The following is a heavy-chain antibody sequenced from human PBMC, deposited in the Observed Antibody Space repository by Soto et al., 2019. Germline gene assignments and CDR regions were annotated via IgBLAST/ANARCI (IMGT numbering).Heavy chain of an antibody. D-gene: IGHD3-3*01. CDR3: ARDLGPRGYDFWSGYSRPRTYYYYYGMDV. V-gene: IGHV3-30-3*01. Sequence: LRLSCAASGFTFSSYAMHWVRQAPGKGLEWVAVISYDGSNKYYADSVKGRFTISRDNSKNTLYLQMNSLRAEDTAVYYCARDLGPRGYDFWSGYSRPRTYYYYYGMDVWGQGTTVTVSS. CDR2: ISYDGSNK. J-gene: IGHJ6*02. CDR1: GFTFSSYA.